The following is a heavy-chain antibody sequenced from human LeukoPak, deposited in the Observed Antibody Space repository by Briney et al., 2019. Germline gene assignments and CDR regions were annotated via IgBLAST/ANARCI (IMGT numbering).Heavy chain of an antibody. V-gene: IGHV4-4*07. J-gene: IGHJ4*02. CDR3: ARSHSTALITRFDY. CDR1: GGSISNYY. CDR2: INTSGST. Sequence: PSETLSLTCTVSGGSISNYYWSWIRQPAGKGLEWIGRINTSGSTNYNPSLESRVFMSVDTSKSQFSLKLNSVTAADTAVYFCARSHSTALITRFDYWGQGTLVTVSS. D-gene: IGHD5-18*01.